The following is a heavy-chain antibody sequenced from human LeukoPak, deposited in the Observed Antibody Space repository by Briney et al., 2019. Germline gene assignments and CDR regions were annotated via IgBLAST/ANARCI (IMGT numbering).Heavy chain of an antibody. D-gene: IGHD3-22*01. V-gene: IGHV1-69*13. J-gene: IGHJ4*02. CDR3: ARDLNYYDSSGYYFDY. Sequence: EASVKVSCKASGGTFSSYAISWVRQAPGQGLEWMGGIIPIFGTANYAQKFQGRVTITAGESTSTAYMELSSLRSEDTAVYYCARDLNYYDSSGYYFDYWGQGTLVTVSS. CDR1: GGTFSSYA. CDR2: IIPIFGTA.